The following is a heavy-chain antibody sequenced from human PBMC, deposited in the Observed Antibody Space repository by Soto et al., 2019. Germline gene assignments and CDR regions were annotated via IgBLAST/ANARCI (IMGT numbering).Heavy chain of an antibody. D-gene: IGHD4-17*01. J-gene: IGHJ4*02. V-gene: IGHV1-8*01. CDR2: TNPKSGYT. CDR3: ARTAGDLDY. CDR1: GYTFTNYD. Sequence: QVQLVQSGAEVKKPGASVKVSCKTSGYTFTNYDINWVRQATGQGLEWMGWTNPKSGYTGSAQKFQGRVTMTRDCSIRTAYMELHSLTAEDTVVYYCARTAGDLDYWGQGTLITVSS.